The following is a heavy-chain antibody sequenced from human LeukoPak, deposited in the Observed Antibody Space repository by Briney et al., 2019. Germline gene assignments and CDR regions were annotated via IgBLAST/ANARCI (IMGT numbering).Heavy chain of an antibody. Sequence: GGSLRLSCAASGFTFDDYGMSWVRQAPGKGLEWVSGINWNGGSTGCADSVKGRFTISRDNAKNSLYLQMNSLRAEDTALYYCARDNTGGYSYGSFDYWGQGTLVTVSS. CDR1: GFTFDDYG. D-gene: IGHD5-18*01. CDR3: ARDNTGGYSYGSFDY. V-gene: IGHV3-20*04. J-gene: IGHJ4*02. CDR2: INWNGGST.